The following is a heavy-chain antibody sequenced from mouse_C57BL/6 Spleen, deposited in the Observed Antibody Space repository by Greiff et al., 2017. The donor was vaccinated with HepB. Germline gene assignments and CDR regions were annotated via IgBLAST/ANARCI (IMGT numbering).Heavy chain of an antibody. Sequence: EVKLQESGPGLVKPSQSLSLTCSVTGYSITSGYYWNWIRQFPGNKLEWMGYISYDGSNNYNPSLKNRISITRDTSKNQFFLKLNSVTTEDTATYYCARWGDYDSPFDYWGQGTTLTVSS. CDR2: ISYDGSN. CDR3: ARWGDYDSPFDY. J-gene: IGHJ2*01. D-gene: IGHD2-4*01. CDR1: GYSITSGYY. V-gene: IGHV3-6*01.